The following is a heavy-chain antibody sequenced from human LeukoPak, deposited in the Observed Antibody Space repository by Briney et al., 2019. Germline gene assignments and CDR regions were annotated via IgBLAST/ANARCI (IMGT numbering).Heavy chain of an antibody. J-gene: IGHJ4*02. CDR2: ISGSGGST. CDR1: GFTFSTYA. Sequence: GGSLRLSCAASGFTFSTYAMSWVRQAPGKGLEWVSAISGSGGSTYYADSVKGRFTISRDNSKNTLYLQMNSLRAEDTAVYYCATKGIYYYDSSGYQIDWGQGTLVTVSS. D-gene: IGHD3-22*01. CDR3: ATKGIYYYDSSGYQID. V-gene: IGHV3-23*01.